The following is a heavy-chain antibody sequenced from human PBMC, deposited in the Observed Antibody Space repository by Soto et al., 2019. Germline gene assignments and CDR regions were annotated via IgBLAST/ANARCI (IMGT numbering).Heavy chain of an antibody. CDR2: IYYSGST. J-gene: IGHJ4*02. CDR3: ARVFTRGPYYFDY. CDR1: GGSISSGGYY. Sequence: SATLSLTCTVSGGSISSGGYYWSWIRQHPGKGLEWIGYIYYSGSTYYNPSLKSRVAISVDTSKNQFSLKLSSVTAADTAVYYCARVFTRGPYYFDYWGQGTLVTVSS. D-gene: IGHD1-1*01. V-gene: IGHV4-31*03.